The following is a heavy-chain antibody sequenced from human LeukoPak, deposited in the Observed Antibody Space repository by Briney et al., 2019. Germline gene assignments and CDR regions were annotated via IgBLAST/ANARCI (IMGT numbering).Heavy chain of an antibody. CDR1: GFTFRSFA. D-gene: IGHD6-19*01. CDR3: ARARRSGQQSYYFDY. J-gene: IGHJ4*02. CDR2: LRSDGATT. Sequence: TGGSLRLSCAASGFTFRSFATHWVRQTPGKGLEYVSALRSDGATTYYADSVKGRFIISRDNSKNTVYLQMGSLRSEDTGVYYCARARRSGQQSYYFDYWGQGTPVIVSS. V-gene: IGHV3-64*02.